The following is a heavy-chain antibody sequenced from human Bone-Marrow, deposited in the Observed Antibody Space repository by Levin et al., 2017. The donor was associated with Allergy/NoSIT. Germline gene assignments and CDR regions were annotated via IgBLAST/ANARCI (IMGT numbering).Heavy chain of an antibody. J-gene: IGHJ4*02. CDR3: ARNSVPPPTLRVGFADY. CDR2: ISSSSSYI. V-gene: IGHV3-21*01. D-gene: IGHD2-2*01. CDR1: GFTFSSYS. Sequence: GESLKISCAASGFTFSSYSMNWVRQAPGKGLEWVSSISSSSSYIYYADSVKGRFTISRDNAKNSLYLQMNSLRAEDTAVYYCARNSVPPPTLRVGFADYWGQGTLVTVSS.